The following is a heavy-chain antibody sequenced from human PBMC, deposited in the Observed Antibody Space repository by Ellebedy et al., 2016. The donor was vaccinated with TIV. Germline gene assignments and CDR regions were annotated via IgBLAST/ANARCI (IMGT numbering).Heavy chain of an antibody. CDR2: KSYTGST. V-gene: IGHV4-39*01. Sequence: PSETLSLTCTVSGDSLGRSSYYWGWIRQPPGKGLEWIVSKSYTGSTYYNPSLKSRVTISVDTSKNQFSLKLKSVTAADSAVYYCATYHSGYQDNWSDPWGQGTLVTVSS. CDR1: GDSLGRSSYY. CDR3: ATYHSGYQDNWSDP. J-gene: IGHJ5*02. D-gene: IGHD6-25*01.